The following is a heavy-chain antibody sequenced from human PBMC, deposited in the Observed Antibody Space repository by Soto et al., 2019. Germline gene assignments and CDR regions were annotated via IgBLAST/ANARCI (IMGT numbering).Heavy chain of an antibody. J-gene: IGHJ4*02. D-gene: IGHD3-22*01. CDR3: ASYRDSSGLRRYNY. V-gene: IGHV3-15*07. CDR2: IKSKAHGGTT. CDR1: DFILSDAW. Sequence: EVQLEESGGGLIKPGESLTLSCAASDFILSDAWMKWVRQAPGKGLGWAGRIKSKAHGGTTDYAAPLKGRFTILRDASTNTLYLQMNSLQTEDTAMYYCASYRDSSGLRRYNYWGQGALVTVSS.